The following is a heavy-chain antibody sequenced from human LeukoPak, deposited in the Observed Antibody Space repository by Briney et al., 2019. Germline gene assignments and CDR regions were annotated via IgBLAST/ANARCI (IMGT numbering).Heavy chain of an antibody. CDR3: ARDINTAMVTGDAFDI. D-gene: IGHD5-18*01. CDR1: GGTFSSYA. J-gene: IGHJ3*02. CDR2: IIPIFGTA. V-gene: IGHV1-69*05. Sequence: SVKVSCKASGGTFSSYAISWVRQAPGQGLEWMGGIIPIFGTANYAQKFQGRVTMTTDTSTSTAYMELRSLRSDDTAVYYCARDINTAMVTGDAFDIWGQGTKITVSS.